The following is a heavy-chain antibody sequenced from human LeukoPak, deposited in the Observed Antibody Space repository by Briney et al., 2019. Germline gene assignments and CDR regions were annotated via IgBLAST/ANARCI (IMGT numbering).Heavy chain of an antibody. V-gene: IGHV3-30*02. CDR2: IRYDGSNK. D-gene: IGHD2-2*01. Sequence: GGSLRLSCAASGFTFSSYGMHWVRQAPGKRLEWVAFIRYDGSNKYYADSVKGRFTISRDNSKNTLYLQMNSLRAEDTAVYYCAKDAQDIVVVPAANWNYVDYFDYWGQGTLVTVSS. CDR1: GFTFSSYG. J-gene: IGHJ4*02. CDR3: AKDAQDIVVVPAANWNYVDYFDY.